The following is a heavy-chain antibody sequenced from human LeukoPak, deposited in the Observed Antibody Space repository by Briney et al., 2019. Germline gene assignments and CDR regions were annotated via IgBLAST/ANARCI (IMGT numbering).Heavy chain of an antibody. D-gene: IGHD1-26*01. CDR2: IYSGGST. CDR3: ARRGSYLSAFDI. Sequence: GGSLRLSCAASGFTFSSYGMSWVRQAPGKGLEWVSIIYSGGSTFYADSVKGRFTISRDNSKNTLYLQMNSLRAEDTAVYYCARRGSYLSAFDIGSQGTMVAVYS. V-gene: IGHV3-53*01. J-gene: IGHJ3*02. CDR1: GFTFSSYG.